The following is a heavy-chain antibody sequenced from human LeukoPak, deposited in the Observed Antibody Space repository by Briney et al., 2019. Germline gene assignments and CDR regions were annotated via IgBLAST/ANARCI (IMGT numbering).Heavy chain of an antibody. CDR3: AKSAYDSHQIDY. V-gene: IGHV5-51*01. CDR2: IHPGDSDI. J-gene: IGHJ4*02. D-gene: IGHD2-8*01. Sequence: GESLKISCKGSGYSFTNYWIGWVRQMPGKGLEWMGIIHPGDSDIRYRPSFQGQVTISADKSINTAYLQWSSLKASDTAMYFCAKSAYDSHQIDYWGQGTLVTVSS. CDR1: GYSFTNYW.